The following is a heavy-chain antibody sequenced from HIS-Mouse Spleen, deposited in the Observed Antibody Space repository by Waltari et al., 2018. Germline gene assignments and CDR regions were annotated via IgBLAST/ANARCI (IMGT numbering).Heavy chain of an antibody. CDR2: IYYNGST. J-gene: IGHJ2*01. CDR1: GVSTSSSSYY. Sequence: QLQLQESGPGLVKPSETLSPPCTVAGVSTSSSSYYWGWIRQPPGKGLEWIGSIYYNGSTYYNPSLKSRVTISVDTSKNQFSLKLSSVTAADTAVYYCAREIPYSSSWYDWYFDLWGRGTLVTVSS. V-gene: IGHV4-39*07. D-gene: IGHD6-13*01. CDR3: AREIPYSSSWYDWYFDL.